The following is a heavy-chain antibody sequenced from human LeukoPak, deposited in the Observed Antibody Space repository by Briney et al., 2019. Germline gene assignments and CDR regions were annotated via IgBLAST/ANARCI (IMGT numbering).Heavy chain of an antibody. CDR3: ARGPSGYANGFDY. Sequence: ASVKVSCKASGYIFTAYYLHWVRQAPGQGLECMGRINPLTGSTNHVQKFQGRVTMPTNPAISEAYMELTGLRSDDTAVYYCARGPSGYANGFDYWGQGTLVTV. D-gene: IGHD5-12*01. J-gene: IGHJ4*02. CDR1: GYIFTAYY. CDR2: INPLTGST. V-gene: IGHV1-2*06.